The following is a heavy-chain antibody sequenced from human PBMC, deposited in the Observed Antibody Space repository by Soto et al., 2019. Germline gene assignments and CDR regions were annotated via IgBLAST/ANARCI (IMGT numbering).Heavy chain of an antibody. CDR1: GYSFTSYW. CDR2: IDPSDSYT. J-gene: IGHJ6*02. CDR3: ARLEIVVVPAAQRYYYYYGMDV. D-gene: IGHD2-2*01. Sequence: GESLKISCKGSGYSFTSYWISWVRQMPGKGLEWMGRIDPSDSYTNYSPSFQGHVTISADKSISTAYLQWNSLKASDTAMYYCARLEIVVVPAAQRYYYYYGMDVWGQGTTVTVSS. V-gene: IGHV5-10-1*01.